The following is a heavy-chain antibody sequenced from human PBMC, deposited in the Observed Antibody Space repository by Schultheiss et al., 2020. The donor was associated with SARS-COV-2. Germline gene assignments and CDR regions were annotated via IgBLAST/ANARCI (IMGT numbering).Heavy chain of an antibody. D-gene: IGHD6-13*01. CDR3: ARDIYSSPYY. CDR1: GYTFTSHY. J-gene: IGHJ4*02. CDR2: INAGTGDT. V-gene: IGHV1-3*01. Sequence: ASVKVSCKASGYTFTSHYMHWVRQAPGQRLEWMGWINAGTGDTKYSQKFQGRVTITRDTSASTAYMELSSLRSEDTAVYYCARDIYSSPYYWGQGTLVTVSS.